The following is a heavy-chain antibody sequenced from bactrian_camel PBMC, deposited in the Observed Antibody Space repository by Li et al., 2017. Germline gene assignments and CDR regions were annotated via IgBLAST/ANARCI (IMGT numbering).Heavy chain of an antibody. J-gene: IGHJ4*01. D-gene: IGHD1*01. CDR1: MLTFSLSD. CDR2: ISTDDRT. Sequence: VQLVESGGGSVRPGESLTLSCTASMLTFSLSDMGWYRQAPGLGCELVGGISTDDRTYYGDSVKDRFTISRNKANSTLYLQMNSLQTKDTATYYCAIAEQGATTMRRGQGTQVTVS. V-gene: IGHV3S67*01.